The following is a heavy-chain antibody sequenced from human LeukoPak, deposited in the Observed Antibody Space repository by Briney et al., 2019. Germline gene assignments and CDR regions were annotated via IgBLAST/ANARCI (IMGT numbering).Heavy chain of an antibody. Sequence: SETLSLTCTVSGGSINSSSYYRGWIRQPPGEALEWIGSIYHSGYTYYNPSLKSRVTISVDTSKSQFSLELSSVTAADTAVYYCARSSMFRGVTVDYWGQGTLVTVSS. CDR2: IYHSGYT. CDR3: ARSSMFRGVTVDY. CDR1: GGSINSSSYY. D-gene: IGHD3-10*01. V-gene: IGHV4-39*01. J-gene: IGHJ4*02.